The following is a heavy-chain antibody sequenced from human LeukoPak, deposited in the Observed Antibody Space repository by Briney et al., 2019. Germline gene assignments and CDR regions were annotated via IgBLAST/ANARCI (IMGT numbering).Heavy chain of an antibody. CDR1: GFTFGDYG. CDR2: INWNGGST. D-gene: IGHD6-6*01. Sequence: GGSLRLSCAASGFTFGDYGMSWVRQAPGKGLEWVSGINWNGGSTGYADSVKGRFTISRDNAKNSLYLQMNSLRAEDTALYYCASVARPDVYYYYYMDVWGKGTTVTVSS. V-gene: IGHV3-20*04. CDR3: ASVARPDVYYYYYMDV. J-gene: IGHJ6*03.